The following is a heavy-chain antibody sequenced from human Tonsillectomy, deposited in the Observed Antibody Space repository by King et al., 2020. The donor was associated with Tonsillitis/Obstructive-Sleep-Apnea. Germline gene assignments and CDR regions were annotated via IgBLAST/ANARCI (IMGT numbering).Heavy chain of an antibody. CDR2: IIPIFGTA. V-gene: IGHV1-69*01. Sequence: VQLVESGAAVKKPGSSVKVSCKASGGTFSSYAISWVRQAPGQGLEWMGGIIPIFGTANYAQKFQGRVTITADESTSTAYMELSSLRSEDTAVYYCASEYVDTAMVLYWYFDLWGRGTLVTVSS. CDR1: GGTFSSYA. D-gene: IGHD5-18*01. CDR3: ASEYVDTAMVLYWYFDL. J-gene: IGHJ2*01.